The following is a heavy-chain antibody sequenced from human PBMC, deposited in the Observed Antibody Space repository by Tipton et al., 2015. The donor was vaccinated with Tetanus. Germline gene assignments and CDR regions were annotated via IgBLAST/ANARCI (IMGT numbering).Heavy chain of an antibody. J-gene: IGHJ6*02. CDR1: GFTFSAYY. D-gene: IGHD6-6*01. CDR3: ARSESRIAPRIPWGMDI. V-gene: IGHV3-11*01. Sequence: GSLRLSCAASGFTFSAYYMSWIRLAPGKGLEWISYISHTGTTTYYSASVMGRLTVSRDNTKNSLYLEINSLRAEDTAVYYCARSESRIAPRIPWGMDIWGQGTTVTVSS. CDR2: ISHTGTTT.